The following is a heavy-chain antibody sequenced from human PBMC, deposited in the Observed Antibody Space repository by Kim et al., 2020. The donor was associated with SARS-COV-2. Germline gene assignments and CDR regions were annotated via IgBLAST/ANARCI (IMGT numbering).Heavy chain of an antibody. J-gene: IGHJ4*02. CDR3: ARGRNYYDSSGYYCC. D-gene: IGHD3-22*01. V-gene: IGHV4-34*01. Sequence: PSLKSRVTISVDTSKNQFSLKLSSVTAADTAVYYCARGRNYYDSSGYYCCWGQGTLVTVSS.